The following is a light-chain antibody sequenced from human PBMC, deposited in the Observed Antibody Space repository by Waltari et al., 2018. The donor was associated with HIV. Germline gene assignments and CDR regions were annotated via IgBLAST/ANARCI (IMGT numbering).Light chain of an antibody. CDR1: TSDVGGYNS. V-gene: IGLV2-14*03. Sequence: QSALTQPASVSGSPGQSITISCTGTTSDVGGYNSVSWYQQHPAKAPKLVILEVSSRPSGVSNRFSGSKSGNTASLTISGLLAEDEAYYYCSSYTSSDTVVFGGGTKVTVL. J-gene: IGLJ2*01. CDR3: SSYTSSDTVV. CDR2: EVS.